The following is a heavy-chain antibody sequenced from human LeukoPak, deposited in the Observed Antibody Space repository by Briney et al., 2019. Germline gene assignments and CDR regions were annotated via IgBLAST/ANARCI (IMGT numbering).Heavy chain of an antibody. J-gene: IGHJ6*03. CDR2: IYPGGSNA. Sequence: GESLKISCKGSGYSFTSYWIGWVRQMPGKGLEWMGIIYPGGSNARYSPSFQGQVTISADKSISTAYLQWSSLKASDTAMYYCARHRTDYGDHYYFYYMDVWGKGTTVTVSS. V-gene: IGHV5-51*01. D-gene: IGHD4-17*01. CDR3: ARHRTDYGDHYYFYYMDV. CDR1: GYSFTSYW.